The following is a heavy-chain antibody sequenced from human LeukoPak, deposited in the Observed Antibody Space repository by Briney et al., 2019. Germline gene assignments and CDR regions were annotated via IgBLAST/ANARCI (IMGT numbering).Heavy chain of an antibody. Sequence: GASVKVSCKASGYSFTDYYMHWVRQAPGQGLEWMGWIDPHSGGTNYAQKFQGRVTMTRDTPISTAYMELSRLRSDDTAVYYCARDHVGATTNWFDPWGQGTLVTVSS. CDR1: GYSFTDYY. CDR3: ARDHVGATTNWFDP. CDR2: IDPHSGGT. J-gene: IGHJ5*02. V-gene: IGHV1-2*02. D-gene: IGHD1-26*01.